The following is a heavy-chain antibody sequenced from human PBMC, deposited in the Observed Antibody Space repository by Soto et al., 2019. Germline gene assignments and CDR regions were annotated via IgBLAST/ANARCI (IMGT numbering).Heavy chain of an antibody. CDR1: GYTLTELS. CDR3: ATDSPLYSSSWPPGD. V-gene: IGHV1-24*01. Sequence: ASVKVSCKVSGYTLTELSMHWVRQAPGKGLEWMGGFDPEDGETIYAQKFQGRVTMTEDTSTDTAYMELSSLRSEDTAVFYFATDSPLYSSSWPPGDWGQGTLVTVSS. J-gene: IGHJ4*02. D-gene: IGHD6-13*01. CDR2: FDPEDGET.